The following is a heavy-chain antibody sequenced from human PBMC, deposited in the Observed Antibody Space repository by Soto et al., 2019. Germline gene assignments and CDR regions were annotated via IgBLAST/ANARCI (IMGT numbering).Heavy chain of an antibody. CDR3: ARDGITIFGVVIPGSSYYMDV. Sequence: GGSLRLSCAASGFTFSSYWMSWVRQAPGKGLEWVANIKQDGSEKYYVDSVKGRFTISRDNAKNSLYLQMNSLRAEDTAVYYCARDGITIFGVVIPGSSYYMDVWGKGTTVTVSS. V-gene: IGHV3-7*01. CDR2: IKQDGSEK. D-gene: IGHD3-3*01. J-gene: IGHJ6*03. CDR1: GFTFSSYW.